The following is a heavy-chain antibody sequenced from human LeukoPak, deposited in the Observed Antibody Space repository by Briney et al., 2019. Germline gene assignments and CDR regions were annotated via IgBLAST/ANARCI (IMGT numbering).Heavy chain of an antibody. V-gene: IGHV4-39*07. CDR2: IYTSGST. CDR1: GGSIGSSSYY. Sequence: SETLSLTCTVSGGSIGSSSYYWGWIRQPPGKGLEWIGRIYTSGSTNYNPSLKSRVTMSVDTSKNQFSLKLSSVTAADTAVYYCARDSAPYDSSGYYRFDYWGQGTLVTVSS. CDR3: ARDSAPYDSSGYYRFDY. J-gene: IGHJ4*02. D-gene: IGHD3-22*01.